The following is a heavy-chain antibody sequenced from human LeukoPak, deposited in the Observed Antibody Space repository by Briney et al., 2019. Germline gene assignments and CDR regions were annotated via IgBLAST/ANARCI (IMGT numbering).Heavy chain of an antibody. CDR1: GGSISSSSYY. D-gene: IGHD6-13*01. Sequence: PSETLSLTCTVSGGSISSSSYYWGWIRQPPGKGLEWIGSIYYSGSTYYNPSLKSRVTISVDTSKNQFSLKLSSVTAADTVVYYCARGRRWQQLVNWFDPWGQGTLVTVSS. V-gene: IGHV4-39*07. CDR2: IYYSGST. CDR3: ARGRRWQQLVNWFDP. J-gene: IGHJ5*02.